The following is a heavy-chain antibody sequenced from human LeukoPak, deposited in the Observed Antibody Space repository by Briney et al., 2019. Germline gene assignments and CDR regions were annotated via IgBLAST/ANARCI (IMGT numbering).Heavy chain of an antibody. V-gene: IGHV3-30-3*01. J-gene: IGHJ4*02. D-gene: IGHD6-19*01. CDR2: ISYDGSNK. CDR1: GFTFSSYA. CDR3: ARGLVSGIAVAGTVPY. Sequence: GGSLRLSCAASGFTFSSYAMHWVRQAPGKGLEWVAVISYDGSNKYYADSVKGRFTISRDNSKNTLYLQMNSLRAEDTAVYYCARGLVSGIAVAGTVPYWGQGTLVTVSS.